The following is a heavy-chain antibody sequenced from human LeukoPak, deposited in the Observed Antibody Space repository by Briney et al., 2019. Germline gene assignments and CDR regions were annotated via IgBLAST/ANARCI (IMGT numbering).Heavy chain of an antibody. D-gene: IGHD6-13*01. V-gene: IGHV3-23*01. CDR1: GFTFSIYA. Sequence: GGSLRLSCAASGFTFSIYAMSWVRQAPGKGLEWVSGISVSGGSTYYADSVKGRFTISRDNSKNTLYLQMNSLRAEDTAVYYCARQPLYSSSWFPYLGYWGQGTLVTVSS. J-gene: IGHJ4*02. CDR3: ARQPLYSSSWFPYLGY. CDR2: ISVSGGST.